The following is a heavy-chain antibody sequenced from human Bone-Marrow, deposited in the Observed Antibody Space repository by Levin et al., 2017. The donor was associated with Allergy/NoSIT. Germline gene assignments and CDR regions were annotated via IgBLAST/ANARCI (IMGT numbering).Heavy chain of an antibody. Sequence: SETLSITCAVYGGSFSGYYWSWIRQPPGKGLEWIGEINHSGSTNYNPSLKSRVTISVDTSKNQFSLKLSSVTAADTAVYYCARGPLGYCSGGSCPPLRYWGQGTLVTVSS. V-gene: IGHV4-34*01. CDR1: GGSFSGYY. CDR2: INHSGST. D-gene: IGHD2-15*01. J-gene: IGHJ4*02. CDR3: ARGPLGYCSGGSCPPLRY.